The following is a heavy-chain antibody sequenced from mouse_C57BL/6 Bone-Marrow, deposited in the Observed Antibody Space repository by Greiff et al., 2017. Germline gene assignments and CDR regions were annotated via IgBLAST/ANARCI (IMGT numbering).Heavy chain of an antibody. J-gene: IGHJ1*03. Sequence: VQLQQSGPELVKPGASVKISCKASGYAFSSSWMNWVKQRPGKGLEWIGRIYPGDGDTNYNGKFKGKATLTADKSSSTAYMQLSSLTSEDSAVYFCARRGVVADYWYFDVWGTGTTVTVSS. CDR2: IYPGDGDT. CDR3: ARRGVVADYWYFDV. CDR1: GYAFSSSW. V-gene: IGHV1-82*01. D-gene: IGHD1-1*01.